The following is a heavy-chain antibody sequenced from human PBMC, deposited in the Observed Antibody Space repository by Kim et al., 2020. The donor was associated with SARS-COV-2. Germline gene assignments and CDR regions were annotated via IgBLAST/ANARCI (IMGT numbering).Heavy chain of an antibody. Sequence: GGSLRLSCAASGFTFSTSWMNWVRQAPGRGLEWLANIKQDGSDKYSVDSMKGRFTISRDNAKNSLYLQMNSLRAEDTAVYYCARGYGGFDYWGQGTLVTV. CDR3: ARGYGGFDY. CDR2: IKQDGSDK. D-gene: IGHD4-17*01. J-gene: IGHJ4*02. CDR1: GFTFSTSW. V-gene: IGHV3-7*03.